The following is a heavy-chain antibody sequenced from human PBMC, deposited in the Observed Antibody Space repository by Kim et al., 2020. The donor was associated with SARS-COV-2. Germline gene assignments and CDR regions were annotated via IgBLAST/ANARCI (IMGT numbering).Heavy chain of an antibody. V-gene: IGHV3-30*18. J-gene: IGHJ4*02. Sequence: GGSLRLSCAASGFTFNNYGMHWVRQAPGKGLEWVAVISYDGGDKYYADSVKGRFTISRDNSKNTLYLQMNSLRIEDTAVYYCAKSFSGGYFGYDYWGQGTLVTVSS. CDR1: GFTFNNYG. CDR3: AKSFSGGYFGYDY. CDR2: ISYDGGDK. D-gene: IGHD1-26*01.